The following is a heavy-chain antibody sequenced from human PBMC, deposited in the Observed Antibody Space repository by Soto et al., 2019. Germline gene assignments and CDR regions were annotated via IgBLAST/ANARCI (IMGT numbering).Heavy chain of an antibody. Sequence: QVQLQESGPGQVKPSGTLSLTCAVSGDSISSPKWWTWLRQPPGKGLEWIGDLLHSGTTNYNPSLKSRVILSVDKSQNQFSLSLTSVTAADTAIYYCAYSSGWYRHDVWGQGTSVTVSS. CDR3: AYSSGWYRHDV. D-gene: IGHD6-19*01. J-gene: IGHJ3*01. CDR1: GDSISSPKW. V-gene: IGHV4-4*02. CDR2: LLHSGTT.